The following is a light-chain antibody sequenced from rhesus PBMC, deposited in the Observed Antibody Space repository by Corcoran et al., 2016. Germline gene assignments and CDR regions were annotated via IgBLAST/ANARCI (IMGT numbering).Light chain of an antibody. CDR3: CSYTTGSTFI. CDR1: SSDIGGYNY. J-gene: IGLJ1*01. CDR2: GVS. Sequence: QSAPTQPPSVSGSPGQSVTISCTGTSSDIGGYNYVSWYQQHPGKAPKLMIYGVSNRPSGVSDRFSGSKSGNTASLTIAGPQAEYEADCYCCSYTTGSTFIFGAGTRLTVL. V-gene: IGLV2S7*01.